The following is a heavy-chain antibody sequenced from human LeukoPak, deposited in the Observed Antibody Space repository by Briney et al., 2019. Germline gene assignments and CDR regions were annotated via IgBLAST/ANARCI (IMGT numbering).Heavy chain of an antibody. J-gene: IGHJ4*02. CDR1: GFTFSSYW. CDR2: INSDGSST. D-gene: IGHD6-19*01. CDR3: ASPRAVAVPYDSDY. Sequence: GGSLRLSCAASGFTFSSYWMHWVRQAPGKGLVWVSLINSDGSSTNYADSVKGRFTISRDNAKNTLYLQINSLRAEDTAVYYCASPRAVAVPYDSDYWGQGTLVTVSS. V-gene: IGHV3-74*01.